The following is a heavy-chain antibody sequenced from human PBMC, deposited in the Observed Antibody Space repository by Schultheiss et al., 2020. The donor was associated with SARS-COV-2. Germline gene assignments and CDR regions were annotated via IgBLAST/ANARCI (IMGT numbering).Heavy chain of an antibody. J-gene: IGHJ4*02. V-gene: IGHV3-21*04. D-gene: IGHD3-22*01. Sequence: GGSLRLSCAASGFTVSSNYMSWVRQAPGKGLEWVSSISSSSSYIYYADSVKGRFTTSRDNSRNTLYLQMNSLRAEDTAVYYCAKGVASRDFYDSSVSRGYWGQGTLVTVSS. CDR1: GFTVSSNY. CDR2: ISSSSSYI. CDR3: AKGVASRDFYDSSVSRGY.